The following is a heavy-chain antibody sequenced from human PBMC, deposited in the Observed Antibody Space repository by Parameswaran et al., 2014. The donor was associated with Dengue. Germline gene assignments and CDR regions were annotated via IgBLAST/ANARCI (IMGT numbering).Heavy chain of an antibody. CDR3: ARHVRFLGPYGMDV. Sequence: WIRQPPGKGLEWIGYIYYSGSIYYNPSLKSRVTISVDTSKNQFSLKLSSVTAADTAVYYCARHVRFLGPYGMDVWGQGTTVTVSS. CDR2: IYYSGSI. D-gene: IGHD3-3*01. J-gene: IGHJ6*02. V-gene: IGHV4-39*01.